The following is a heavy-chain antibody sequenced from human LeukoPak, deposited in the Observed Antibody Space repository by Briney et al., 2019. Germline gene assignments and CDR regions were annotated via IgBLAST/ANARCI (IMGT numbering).Heavy chain of an antibody. D-gene: IGHD1-14*01. CDR1: ELTFSTYW. Sequence: GGSLRLSCAASELTFSTYWMSWVRQAPGKGPEWVANIRQDGGEIYYVDSVKGRFTISRDNAKSSLYLQMNSLRAEDTAVYYCARDKITGASSFDHWGQGTLVTVSS. V-gene: IGHV3-7*04. CDR2: IRQDGGEI. CDR3: ARDKITGASSFDH. J-gene: IGHJ4*02.